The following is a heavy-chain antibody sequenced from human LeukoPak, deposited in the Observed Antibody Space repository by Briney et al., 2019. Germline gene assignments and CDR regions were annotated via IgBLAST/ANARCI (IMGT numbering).Heavy chain of an antibody. CDR1: GGTFSSYA. J-gene: IGHJ4*02. V-gene: IGHV1-69*04. Sequence: SVKVSCKASGGTFSSYAISWVRQAPGQGLEWMGRIIPILGIANYAQKFQGRVTITADKSTSTAYMELSGLRSEDTAVYCCARERDYYGDYDWGQGTLVTVSS. CDR3: ARERDYYGDYD. D-gene: IGHD4-17*01. CDR2: IIPILGIA.